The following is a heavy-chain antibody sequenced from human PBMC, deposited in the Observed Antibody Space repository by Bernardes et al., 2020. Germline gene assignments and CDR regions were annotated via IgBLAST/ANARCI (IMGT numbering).Heavy chain of an antibody. V-gene: IGHV3-7*01. D-gene: IGHD3-3*01. CDR3: ARVLRFLEWLFRRDYYFDY. Sequence: GGSLRLSCAASGFTFSSYWMSWVRQAPGKGLEWVANIKQEGSEKYYVDSVKGRFTISRDNAKNSLYLQMNRLRAEDTAVYYCARVLRFLEWLFRRDYYFDYWGQGTLVTVSS. CDR2: IKQEGSEK. J-gene: IGHJ4*02. CDR1: GFTFSSYW.